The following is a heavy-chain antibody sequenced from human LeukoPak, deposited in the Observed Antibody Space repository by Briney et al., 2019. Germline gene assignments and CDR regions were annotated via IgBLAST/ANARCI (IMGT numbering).Heavy chain of an antibody. J-gene: IGHJ3*02. CDR2: INPNSGGT. V-gene: IGHV1-2*02. Sequence: ASVKVSCKASGYTFTSYGISWVRQAPGQGLEWMGWINPNSGGTNYAQKFQGRVTMTRDTSISTAYMELSRLRSDDTAVYYCARSLRGSGYYFDAFDIWGQGTMVTVSS. CDR3: ARSLRGSGYYFDAFDI. CDR1: GYTFTSYG. D-gene: IGHD3-22*01.